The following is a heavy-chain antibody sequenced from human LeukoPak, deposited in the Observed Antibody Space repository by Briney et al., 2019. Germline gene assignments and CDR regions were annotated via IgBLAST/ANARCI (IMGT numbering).Heavy chain of an antibody. V-gene: IGHV3-53*01. CDR3: ARDRFYDSSGYYIL. CDR2: IYSGGST. Sequence: GGSLRLSCAASGFTFSSNYMSWVRQAPGKGLEWVSVIYSGGSTYYADSVKGRFTISRDNSKNTLYLQMNSLRAEDTAVYYCARDRFYDSSGYYILWGQGTLVTVS. D-gene: IGHD3-22*01. J-gene: IGHJ4*02. CDR1: GFTFSSNY.